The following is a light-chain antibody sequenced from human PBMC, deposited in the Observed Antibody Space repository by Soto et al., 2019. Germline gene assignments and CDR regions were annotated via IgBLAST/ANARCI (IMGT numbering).Light chain of an antibody. Sequence: DIQLTQSPSFLSASVGDRVTITCRASQGLSSDLAWYQQKPGKAPKLLIYAASTLQSGVPSRFSGSGSGTEFTLTISSPQHEDFATYYCQQLNSYPITFGQGTRLEIK. CDR1: QGLSSD. V-gene: IGKV1-9*01. CDR3: QQLNSYPIT. J-gene: IGKJ5*01. CDR2: AAS.